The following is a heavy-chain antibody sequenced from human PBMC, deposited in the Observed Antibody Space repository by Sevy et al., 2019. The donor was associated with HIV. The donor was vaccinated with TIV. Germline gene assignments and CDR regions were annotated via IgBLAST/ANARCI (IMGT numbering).Heavy chain of an antibody. CDR2: ISWNSASI. CDR3: AKGDQYYYVSGIEF. CDR1: GFTFGNYA. D-gene: IGHD3-10*01. V-gene: IGHV3-9*03. J-gene: IGHJ4*02. Sequence: GGSLRLSCAASGFTFGNYAMDWVRQAPGKGLEWVSGISWNSASIGYADSVKGRFIISRDNAENSLYLQMNSLRPEDMALYYCAKGDQYYYVSGIEFWGQGTLVTVSS.